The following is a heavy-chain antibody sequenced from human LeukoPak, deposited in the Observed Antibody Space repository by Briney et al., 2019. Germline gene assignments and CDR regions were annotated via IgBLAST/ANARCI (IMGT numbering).Heavy chain of an antibody. CDR2: ISAYNGNT. J-gene: IGHJ4*02. V-gene: IGHV1-18*01. Sequence: ASVKVSCKASGYTFTSYGISWVRQAPGQGLEWMGWISAYNGNTNYAHKLQGRVTMTTDTSTSTAYMELRSLRSDDTAAYYCAREGSEDYYFDYWGQGTLVTVSS. CDR3: AREGSEDYYFDY. D-gene: IGHD2-15*01. CDR1: GYTFTSYG.